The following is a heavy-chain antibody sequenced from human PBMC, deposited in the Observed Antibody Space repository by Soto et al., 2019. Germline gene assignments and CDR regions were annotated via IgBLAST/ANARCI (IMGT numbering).Heavy chain of an antibody. D-gene: IGHD2-15*01. J-gene: IGHJ5*02. CDR1: GYTFTRYT. CDR2: INPDNGNT. CDR3: ARGIATGQLDP. V-gene: IGHV1-3*01. Sequence: ASVKVSCKASGYTFTRYTMNWVHQAPGQRLAWMGWINPDNGNTKSSQKFQDRVIITRDTSASTAYMDLSSLRSEDTAVYYCARGIATGQLDPWGQGTLVTVSS.